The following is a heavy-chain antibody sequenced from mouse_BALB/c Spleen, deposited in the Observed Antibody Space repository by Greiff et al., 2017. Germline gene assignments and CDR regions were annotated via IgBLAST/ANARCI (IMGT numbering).Heavy chain of an antibody. CDR2: IWSGGST. Sequence: VQVVESGPGLVQPSQSLSITCTVSGFSLTSYGVHWVRQSPGKGLEWLGVIWSGGSTDYNAAFISRLSISKDNSKSQVFFKMNSLQANDTAIYYCARKGYYGNSYAMDYWGQGTSVTVSS. CDR3: ARKGYYGNSYAMDY. J-gene: IGHJ4*01. D-gene: IGHD2-1*01. V-gene: IGHV2-2*02. CDR1: GFSLTSYG.